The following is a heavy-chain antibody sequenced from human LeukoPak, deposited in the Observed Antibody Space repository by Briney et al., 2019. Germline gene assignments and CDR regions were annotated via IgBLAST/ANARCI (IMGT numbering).Heavy chain of an antibody. D-gene: IGHD3-22*01. J-gene: IGHJ4*02. CDR3: ARDLFYYDSSGPSSPDY. V-gene: IGHV3-66*01. CDR2: IYSGGST. CDR1: GFTVSSNY. Sequence: SGGSLRLSCAASGFTVSSNYMSWVRQAPGKGLEWVSVIYSGGSTYYADSVKGRFTISRDNSKNTLYLQMNSLRAEDTAVYYCARDLFYYDSSGPSSPDYWGQGTLVTVSS.